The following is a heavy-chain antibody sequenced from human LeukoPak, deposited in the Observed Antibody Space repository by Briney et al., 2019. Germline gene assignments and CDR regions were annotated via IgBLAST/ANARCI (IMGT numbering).Heavy chain of an antibody. V-gene: IGHV4-4*07. D-gene: IGHD4/OR15-4a*01. J-gene: IGHJ4*02. CDR2: VCNSGST. CDR1: GGSISNYY. Sequence: SETLSLTCTVSGGSISNYYWSWIRQPAGKGLEWIGRVCNSGSTNYNPSLKSRVTMSVGTSKNQFSLKLRSVTAADTAVYYCAGVANYRSGERLDYWGQGTLVTVSS. CDR3: AGVANYRSGERLDY.